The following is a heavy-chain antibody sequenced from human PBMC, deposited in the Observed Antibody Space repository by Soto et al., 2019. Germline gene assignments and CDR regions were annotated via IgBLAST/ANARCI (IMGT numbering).Heavy chain of an antibody. CDR3: SRLGGGYFDY. J-gene: IGHJ4*02. CDR1: GFSLSTRGLG. V-gene: IGHV2-5*02. D-gene: IGHD3-16*01. Sequence: QITLKESGPALVKPTQPLTLTCTFSGFSLSTRGLGVAWIRQPPGKALEWLALIYWDDDKRYSPSLKSRLTITKDTAKNQVVHTMTNMDPVDTATYYCSRLGGGYFDYWGQGTLVTVSS. CDR2: IYWDDDK.